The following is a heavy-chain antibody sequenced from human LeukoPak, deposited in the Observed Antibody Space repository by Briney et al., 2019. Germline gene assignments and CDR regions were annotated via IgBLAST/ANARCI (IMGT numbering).Heavy chain of an antibody. V-gene: IGHV1-2*06. CDR1: GYTFTGYY. CDR2: ISPNSGGT. J-gene: IGHJ4*02. CDR3: ARGPWYDSSGYLDFDY. Sequence: GASVKVSCKXSGYTFTGYYMHWVRQAPGQGLERMGRISPNSGGTNYAQKFQGRVTMTRDTSISTAYMELSRLRSDDTAVYYCARGPWYDSSGYLDFDYWGQGTLVTVSS. D-gene: IGHD3-22*01.